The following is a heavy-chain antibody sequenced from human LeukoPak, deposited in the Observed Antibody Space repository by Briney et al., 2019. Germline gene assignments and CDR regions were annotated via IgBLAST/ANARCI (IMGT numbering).Heavy chain of an antibody. J-gene: IGHJ6*03. CDR3: ARDATTAVGWVYMDV. D-gene: IGHD1-1*01. CDR1: GFTFSSYE. CDR2: ISSSGSTI. Sequence: GGSLRLSCAASGFTFSSYEMNWVRQAPGKGLEWVSYISSSGSTIYCADSVEGRFTISRDDAKNSLYLQMNSLRVEDTALYFCARDATTAVGWVYMDVWGKGTTVTISS. V-gene: IGHV3-48*03.